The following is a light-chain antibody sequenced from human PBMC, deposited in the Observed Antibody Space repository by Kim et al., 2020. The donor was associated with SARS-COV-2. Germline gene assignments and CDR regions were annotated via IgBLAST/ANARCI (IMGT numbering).Light chain of an antibody. V-gene: IGKV3D-15*01. CDR1: QSVSSK. CDR2: GAS. Sequence: EIVLTQSPATLSVSPGERVTLSCRASQSVSSKLAWYQQKPGQAPRLLMYGASNRATGIPARFSGSGSGTEFTLTISSLQSEDFAVYYCQQYYNWPPLTFGGGTKLEI. CDR3: QQYYNWPPLT. J-gene: IGKJ4*01.